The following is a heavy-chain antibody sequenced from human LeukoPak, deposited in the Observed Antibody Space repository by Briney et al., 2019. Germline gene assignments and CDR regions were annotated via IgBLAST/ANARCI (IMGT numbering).Heavy chain of an antibody. Sequence: GRSLRLSCAGSGFIFNNYAMHWVRQPPGKGLEWVSGISWNSGTMDYADSVRGRFTISRDNSKNTLYLQMNSLRAEDTAVYYCAKVGGWLQYYFDYWGQGTLVTVSS. V-gene: IGHV3-9*01. J-gene: IGHJ4*02. CDR2: ISWNSGTM. D-gene: IGHD5-24*01. CDR3: AKVGGWLQYYFDY. CDR1: GFIFNNYA.